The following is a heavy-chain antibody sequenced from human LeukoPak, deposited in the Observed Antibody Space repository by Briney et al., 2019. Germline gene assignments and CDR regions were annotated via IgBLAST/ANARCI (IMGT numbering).Heavy chain of an antibody. D-gene: IGHD3-22*01. J-gene: IGHJ3*02. CDR2: INNDGSTI. CDR3: TRVKYYYDTSGSEDAFDN. CDR1: GFTFSSHR. Sequence: GGSLTLSCAASGFTFSSHRMHWLRQAPGKGLVWVSRINNDGSTIRYAESVKGRFTISRDNVKSTLYLQMNSLRVEDTAVYYCTRVKYYYDTSGSEDAFDNWGQGTMVTVSS. V-gene: IGHV3-74*01.